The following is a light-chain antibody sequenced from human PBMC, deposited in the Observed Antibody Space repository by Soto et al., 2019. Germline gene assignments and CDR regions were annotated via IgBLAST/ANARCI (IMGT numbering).Light chain of an antibody. V-gene: IGKV1-5*01. CDR3: QQYKSYST. J-gene: IGKJ5*01. CDR1: QSISSW. CDR2: DAS. Sequence: DIQMTQPPSTLSASVGDRVTITCRASQSISSWLAWYQQKPGKAPKLLIYDASSLESGVPSRFSGSGSGTEFTLTISSLQPDDFATYYCQQYKSYSTFGQGKRLE.